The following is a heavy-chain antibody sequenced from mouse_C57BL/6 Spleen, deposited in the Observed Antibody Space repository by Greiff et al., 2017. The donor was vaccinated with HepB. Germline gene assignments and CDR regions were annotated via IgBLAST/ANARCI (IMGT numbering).Heavy chain of an antibody. CDR2: IHPNSGST. Sequence: QVQLQQPGAELVKPGASVKLSCKASGYTFTSYWMHWVKQRPGQGLEWIGMIHPNSGSTNYNEKFKSKATLTVDKSSSTAYMQLSSLTSEDSAVYYCARSGRTGDLSYWGQGTTLTVSS. J-gene: IGHJ2*01. D-gene: IGHD4-1*01. CDR3: ARSGRTGDLSY. V-gene: IGHV1-64*01. CDR1: GYTFTSYW.